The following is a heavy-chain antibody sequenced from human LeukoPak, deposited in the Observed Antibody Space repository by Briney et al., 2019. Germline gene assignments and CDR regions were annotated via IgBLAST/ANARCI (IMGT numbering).Heavy chain of an antibody. J-gene: IGHJ3*02. D-gene: IGHD6-13*01. V-gene: IGHV4-30-4*08. CDR1: GDSINSGENY. CDR3: ARERAAGNARDAFDI. Sequence: SETLSLTCTVSGDSINSGENYWSWIRQPPGKGLEWIGHTYHSGTTYYNPSVKSRMTISVDTSKNQFSLKLSSVTAADTAVYYCARERAAGNARDAFDIWGQGTMVTVSS. CDR2: TYHSGTT.